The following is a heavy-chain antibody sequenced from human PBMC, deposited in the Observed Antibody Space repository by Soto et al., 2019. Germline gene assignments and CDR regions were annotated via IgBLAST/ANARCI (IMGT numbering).Heavy chain of an antibody. V-gene: IGHV1-58*01. Sequence: QMQLVQSGPEVKKPGTSVKVSCKASGLTFTSSTVQWVRQARGQRLEWVGWIVVGSGSTNYAQKFQERVTITRDMSTSTAYMELSSLRSEDTAVYHCSAADSRVYYAVPLGYWGQGTLVTVSS. CDR2: IVVGSGST. CDR1: GLTFTSST. CDR3: SAADSRVYYAVPLGY. J-gene: IGHJ4*02. D-gene: IGHD3-22*01.